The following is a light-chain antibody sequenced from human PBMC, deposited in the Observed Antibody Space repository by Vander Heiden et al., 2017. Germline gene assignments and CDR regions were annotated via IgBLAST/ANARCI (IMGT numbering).Light chain of an antibody. V-gene: IGKV1-5*01. Sequence: DIQMTQSPSTLSASVGDRVTITCRASQSISSWLAWYQQKPGKAPKLLIYDASSLESGVPSRFSGSGSGTEFTLTISSLQPDDFATYYCQQYNSQYTFGQGTKLELK. J-gene: IGKJ2*01. CDR2: DAS. CDR1: QSISSW. CDR3: QQYNSQYT.